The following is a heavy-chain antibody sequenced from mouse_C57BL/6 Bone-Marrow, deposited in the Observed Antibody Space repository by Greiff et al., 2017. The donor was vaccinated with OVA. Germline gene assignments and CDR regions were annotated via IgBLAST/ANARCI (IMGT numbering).Heavy chain of an antibody. Sequence: EVKLMESGPGLVKPSQSLSLTCSVTGYSITSGYYWNWIRQFPGNKLEWMGYISYDGSNNYNPSLKNRISITRDTSKNQFFLKLNSVATEDTATYYGARGIYYGNYDYFDYWGQGTTLTVSS. D-gene: IGHD2-1*01. CDR2: ISYDGSN. CDR1: GYSITSGYY. CDR3: ARGIYYGNYDYFDY. J-gene: IGHJ2*01. V-gene: IGHV3-6*01.